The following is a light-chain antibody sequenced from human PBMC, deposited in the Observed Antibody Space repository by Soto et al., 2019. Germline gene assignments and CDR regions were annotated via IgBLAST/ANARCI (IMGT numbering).Light chain of an antibody. CDR3: AALDGSLIGPV. Sequence: QSVLTQPPSASGTPGQRVSISCSGSSSNIGSNPVNWYQQLPGAAPKFLIYNNDQRPSGGPDPFSGSKSGTSAPLAISGVQAEDGGGYFWAALDGSLIGPVFGGGTKVTVL. V-gene: IGLV1-44*01. CDR1: SSNIGSNP. J-gene: IGLJ2*01. CDR2: NND.